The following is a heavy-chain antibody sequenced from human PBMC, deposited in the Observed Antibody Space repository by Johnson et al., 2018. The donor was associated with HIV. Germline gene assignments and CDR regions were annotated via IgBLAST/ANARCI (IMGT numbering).Heavy chain of an antibody. Sequence: VQLVESGGGLVQPGGSLRLSCAASGFTFSNAWMSWVRQAPGKGLEWVGRIKSKTDGGTTDYAAPVKGRFTISRDASKNTLYLQMNSLKTEDTAVYYCTTCSRSGAFDIWGQGTMVTVSS. J-gene: IGHJ3*02. D-gene: IGHD6-13*01. CDR1: GFTFSNAW. V-gene: IGHV3-15*01. CDR2: IKSKTDGGTT. CDR3: TTCSRSGAFDI.